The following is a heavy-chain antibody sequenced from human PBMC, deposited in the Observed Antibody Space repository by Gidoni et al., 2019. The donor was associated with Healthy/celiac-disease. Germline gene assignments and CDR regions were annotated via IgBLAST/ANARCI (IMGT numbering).Heavy chain of an antibody. Sequence: QVQLVQSGAEVKKTGSSVKVSCTASGGTFSSYAISWVRQAPGQGLEWMGGIIPIFGTANYAQKFQGRVTITADESTSTAYMELSSLRSEDTAVYYCARDTVARPYYYGMDVWGQGTTVTVSS. J-gene: IGHJ6*02. CDR1: GGTFSSYA. CDR2: IIPIFGTA. D-gene: IGHD2-21*01. CDR3: ARDTVARPYYYGMDV. V-gene: IGHV1-69*01.